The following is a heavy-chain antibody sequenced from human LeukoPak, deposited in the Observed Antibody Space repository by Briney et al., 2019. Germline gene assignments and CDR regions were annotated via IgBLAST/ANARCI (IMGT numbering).Heavy chain of an antibody. J-gene: IGHJ6*03. Sequence: PSDTLSLTCTVSGGSISSYYWSWIRQPPGKGLECIGYIYYSGSTNYNPSLKSRVTISVDTSKTQFSLRLSSVTAADTAVYYCARGASSSWYGYYYYYMDVWGKGTTVTVSS. CDR3: ARGASSSWYGYYYYYMDV. D-gene: IGHD6-13*01. CDR2: IYYSGST. V-gene: IGHV4-59*07. CDR1: GGSISSYY.